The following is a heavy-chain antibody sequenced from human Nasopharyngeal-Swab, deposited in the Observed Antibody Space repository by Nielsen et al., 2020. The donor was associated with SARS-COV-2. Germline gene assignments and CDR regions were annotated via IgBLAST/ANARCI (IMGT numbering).Heavy chain of an antibody. CDR2: IYYSGST. D-gene: IGHD3-10*01. V-gene: IGHV4-39*07. CDR3: ARGRGRGGIWNYYYYMDV. Sequence: SETLSLTCTVSGGSISSSSYYWGWIRQPPGKGLEWIGSIYYSGSTYYNPSLKSRVTISVDTSKNQFSLKLSSVTAADTAVYYCARGRGRGGIWNYYYYMDVWGKGTTVTVSS. J-gene: IGHJ6*03. CDR1: GGSISSSSYY.